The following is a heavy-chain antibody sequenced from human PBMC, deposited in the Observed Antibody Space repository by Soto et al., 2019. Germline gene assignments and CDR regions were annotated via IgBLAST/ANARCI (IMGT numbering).Heavy chain of an antibody. CDR3: AKVGYCSGGSCPKGFFDY. CDR1: GFTFSSYW. J-gene: IGHJ4*02. V-gene: IGHV3-74*01. D-gene: IGHD2-15*01. Sequence: GGSLRLSCAASGFTFSSYWMHWVRQAPGKGLVWVSRINSDGSSTSYADSVKGRFTISRDNAKNTLYLQMNSLRAEDTAVYYCAKVGYCSGGSCPKGFFDYWGQGTLVTVSS. CDR2: INSDGSST.